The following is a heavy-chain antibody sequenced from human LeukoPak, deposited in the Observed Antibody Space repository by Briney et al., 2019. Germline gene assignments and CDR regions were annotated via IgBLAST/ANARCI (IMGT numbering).Heavy chain of an antibody. V-gene: IGHV3-64*01. Sequence: GGSLRLSCAASGFTFSSYAMHWGRQALGEGVEYVSAISSNGGSTYYANSVKCRFTISRDNSKNTLYLQMGGLRAEDMAVYYCARELIEMATPTGDFGAFDIWGQGTMVTVSS. CDR1: GFTFSSYA. J-gene: IGHJ3*02. D-gene: IGHD5-24*01. CDR3: ARELIEMATPTGDFGAFDI. CDR2: ISSNGGST.